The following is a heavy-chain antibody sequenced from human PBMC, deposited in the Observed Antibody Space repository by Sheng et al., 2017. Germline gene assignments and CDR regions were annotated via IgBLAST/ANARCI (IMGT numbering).Heavy chain of an antibody. CDR2: SIIVGAP. CDR3: ARDAVGATAFDY. V-gene: IGHV4-38-2*02. J-gene: IGHJ4*02. Sequence: QVQLQESGPGLVKPSETLSLTCAVSGFSISSGYYWAGSGSPQGRAWSGLGISIIVGAPTYSSSLKKSGHHISGHVQRNQFSLRLTSVTAADTAVYFCARDAVGATAFDYWGQGTLVNRFL. D-gene: IGHD1-26*01. CDR1: GFSISSGYY.